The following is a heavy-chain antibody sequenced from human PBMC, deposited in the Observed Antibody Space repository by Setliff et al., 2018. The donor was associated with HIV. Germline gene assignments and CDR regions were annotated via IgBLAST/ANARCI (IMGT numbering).Heavy chain of an antibody. Sequence: LSLTCTVSGGSISSYYWSWIRQPPGKGLEWIGEINHSGSTNCNPSLQSRVTISVDTSKKQVSLNVRSVTAADTAVYYCARRGWNGYKSFEDWGQGTQVTVSS. CDR2: INHSGST. J-gene: IGHJ4*02. CDR3: ARRGWNGYKSFED. D-gene: IGHD1-1*01. V-gene: IGHV4-34*01. CDR1: GGSISSYY.